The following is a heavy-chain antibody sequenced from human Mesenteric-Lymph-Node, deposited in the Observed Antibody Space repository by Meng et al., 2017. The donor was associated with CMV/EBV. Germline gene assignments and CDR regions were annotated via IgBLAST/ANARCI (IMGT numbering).Heavy chain of an antibody. D-gene: IGHD6-6*01. V-gene: IGHV3-21*01. J-gene: IGHJ6*02. CDR3: ARVRSIGGMDV. CDR1: GFTFSSYG. CDR2: ISSSGSYI. Sequence: GESLKISCAASGFTFSSYGMNWVRQAPGKGLEWVSSISSSGSYIYYAPSVKGRFTVSRDNAKNSLYLQMNSLRAEDTAVYYCARVRSIGGMDVWGQGTTVTVSS.